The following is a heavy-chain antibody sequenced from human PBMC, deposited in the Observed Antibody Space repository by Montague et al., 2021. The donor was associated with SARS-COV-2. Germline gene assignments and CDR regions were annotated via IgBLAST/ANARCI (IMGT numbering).Heavy chain of an antibody. D-gene: IGHD3-22*01. CDR2: INHRGST. Sequence: SETLSLTCAVYGGSFSDYSWTWIRQSPGKGLEWIGEINHRGSTNYNPSLKSRVTISLDTSKNQFSLKMTSVTAAETAVYYCARGRQHINMVVVIVTGGEYYFDFWGQGTLVAVSS. CDR3: ARGRQHINMVVVIVTGGEYYFDF. CDR1: GGSFSDYS. V-gene: IGHV4-34*01. J-gene: IGHJ4*02.